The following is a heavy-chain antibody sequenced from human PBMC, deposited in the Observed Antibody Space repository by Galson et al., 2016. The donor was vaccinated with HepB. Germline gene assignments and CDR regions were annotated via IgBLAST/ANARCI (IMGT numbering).Heavy chain of an antibody. J-gene: IGHJ4*02. CDR2: LYPNGNT. CDR1: GLTVSNNY. CDR3: AGGLIVKVADN. V-gene: IGHV3-53*01. D-gene: IGHD2/OR15-2a*01. Sequence: LRLSCAPSGLTVSNNYMNWIRQGPGKGLEWVANLYPNGNTYYGDSVMGRFTISRDNFKNTLYLQMNSLTADDTAVYYCAGGLIVKVADNWGQGTRVTVSS.